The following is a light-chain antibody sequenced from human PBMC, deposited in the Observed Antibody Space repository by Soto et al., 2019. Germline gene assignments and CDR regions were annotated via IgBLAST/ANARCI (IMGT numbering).Light chain of an antibody. CDR3: QQYNSYSWT. CDR2: DAS. CDR1: QSISSW. Sequence: DIQMTQSPSTLSASVGDRVTITCRASQSISSWLAWYQQKPGKAPKLLIYDASSLESGVPSRFSGSGSGTEFTPTISSLQPDDFATCYCQQYNSYSWTFGQGTKVEIK. V-gene: IGKV1-5*01. J-gene: IGKJ1*01.